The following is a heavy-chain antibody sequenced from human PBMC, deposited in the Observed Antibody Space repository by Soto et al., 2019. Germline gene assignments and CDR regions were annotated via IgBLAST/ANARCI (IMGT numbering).Heavy chain of an antibody. V-gene: IGHV1-18*01. CDR2: ISAYNGNT. CDR1: GYTFTSYG. J-gene: IGHJ5*02. D-gene: IGHD2-8*01. CDR3: ARDRAWDIVLLVYAPGGWFDP. Sequence: ASVKVSCKASGYTFTSYGISWVRQAPGQGLEWMGWISAYNGNTNYAQKLQGRVTMTTDTSTSTAYMELRSLRSDDTAVYYCARDRAWDIVLLVYAPGGWFDPWGQGTLVTVSS.